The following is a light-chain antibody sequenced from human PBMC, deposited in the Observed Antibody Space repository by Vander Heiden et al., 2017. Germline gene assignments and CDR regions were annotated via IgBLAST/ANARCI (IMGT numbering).Light chain of an antibody. Sequence: DIQMPQSPSSLSASGGDKITITSQPSLDMINYFNWYQQKPGKAPKLLIYDASKLETGVPSRFSGSGSGTHFTFTISSLQPEDVAIYYCQQYDYLPHTFGQGTRLEIK. J-gene: IGKJ5*01. CDR1: LDMINY. CDR2: DAS. CDR3: QQYDYLPHT. V-gene: IGKV1-33*01.